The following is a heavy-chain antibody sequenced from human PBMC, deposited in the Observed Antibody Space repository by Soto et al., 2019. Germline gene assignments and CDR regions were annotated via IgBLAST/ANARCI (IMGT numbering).Heavy chain of an antibody. Sequence: GPTLVNPTQTLTLTCAFSGFSLSTDGMCVSWIRQPPGKALEWLALIDWEDDKYYNASLKPRLTISKDTTKSQVVLTMTNMDPEDTASYYCARAAFYYDVGGSYQGYYFDYWGQGTLVTVSS. D-gene: IGHD3-22*01. CDR1: GFSLSTDGMC. J-gene: IGHJ4*02. CDR3: ARAAFYYDVGGSYQGYYFDY. V-gene: IGHV2-70*01. CDR2: IDWEDDK.